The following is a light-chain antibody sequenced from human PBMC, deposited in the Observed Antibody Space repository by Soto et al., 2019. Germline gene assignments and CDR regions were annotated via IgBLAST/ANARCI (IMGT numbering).Light chain of an antibody. CDR1: SSNIGSNT. CDR3: SAWDDSLNAVV. Sequence: QSVLTQPPSASGTPGQRVTISCSGSSSNIGSNTVNWYQQLPGTAPKLLIYSNNQRPSGVPDRFSGSKSGTAASLAISGLQSDDEADYYWSAWDDSLNAVVFGGGTQLPVL. J-gene: IGLJ2*01. V-gene: IGLV1-44*01. CDR2: SNN.